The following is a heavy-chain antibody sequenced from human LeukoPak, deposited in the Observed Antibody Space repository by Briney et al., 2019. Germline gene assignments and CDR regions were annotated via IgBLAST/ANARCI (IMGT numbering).Heavy chain of an antibody. CDR1: GGSISSYY. CDR3: ARVVGSSGWYWALDY. Sequence: SETLSLTCTVSGGSISSYYWSWIRQHPGKGLEWIGYIYYSGSTYYNPSLKSRVTISVDTSKNQFSLKLSSVTAADTAVYYCARVVGSSGWYWALDYWGQGTLVTVSS. V-gene: IGHV4-59*06. CDR2: IYYSGST. J-gene: IGHJ4*02. D-gene: IGHD6-19*01.